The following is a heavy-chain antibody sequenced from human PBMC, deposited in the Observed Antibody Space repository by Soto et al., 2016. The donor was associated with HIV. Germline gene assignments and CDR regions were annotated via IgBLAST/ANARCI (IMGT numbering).Heavy chain of an antibody. J-gene: IGHJ4*02. Sequence: QVQLVQSGAEVKKPGSSVKVSCKASGGTFSSYATSWVRQAPGHGLEWMGGIIPIFATTNYAQKFQGRVTITADESTSTAYMELSSLSSEDTAVYYCARGPISNYYDSSGYYYYYWGQGTLVTVSS. D-gene: IGHD3-22*01. CDR1: GGTFSSYA. CDR2: IIPIFATT. V-gene: IGHV1-69*13. CDR3: ARGPISNYYDSSGYYYYY.